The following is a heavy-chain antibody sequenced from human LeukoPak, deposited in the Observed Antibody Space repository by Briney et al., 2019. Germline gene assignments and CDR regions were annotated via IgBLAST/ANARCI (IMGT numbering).Heavy chain of an antibody. V-gene: IGHV3-23*01. J-gene: IGHJ4*02. D-gene: IGHD3-22*01. CDR3: ARDRGGITMIVVVITSYFDY. CDR2: ISGSGGST. CDR1: GFTFSSYA. Sequence: GGSLRLSCAASGFTFSSYAMSWVRQAPGKGLEWVSAISGSGGSTYYADSVKGRFTISRDNSKNTLYLQMNSLRAEDTAVYYCARDRGGITMIVVVITSYFDYWGQGTLVTVSS.